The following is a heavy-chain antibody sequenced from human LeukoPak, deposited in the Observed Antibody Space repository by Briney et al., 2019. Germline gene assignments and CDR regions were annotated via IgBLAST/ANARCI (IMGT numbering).Heavy chain of an antibody. CDR2: IWYDGSNK. D-gene: IGHD4-23*01. CDR3: ARDPHPTVVTVFDY. V-gene: IGHV3-33*01. J-gene: IGHJ4*02. Sequence: PGGSLRHSCAASGFTFSSYGMHWVRQAPGKGLEWVAVIWYDGSNKYYADSVKGRFTISRDNSKNTLYLQMNSLRAEDTAVYYCARDPHPTVVTVFDYWGQGTLVTVSS. CDR1: GFTFSSYG.